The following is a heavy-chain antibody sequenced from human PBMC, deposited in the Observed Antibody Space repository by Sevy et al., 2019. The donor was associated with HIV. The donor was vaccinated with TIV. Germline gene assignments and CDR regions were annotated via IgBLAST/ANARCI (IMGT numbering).Heavy chain of an antibody. J-gene: IGHJ6*02. CDR1: GXXXSXYD. D-gene: IGHD5-12*01. Sequence: GGSLRLSCGASGXXXSXYDMHWVRQAAGKGLEWVSGIGXGGDAYYPGSVKGRFTISRENAKNSLYLQMNSRRAGDTAVYYXARSGXYSXXXXDVRGQXTTVTVSS. CDR3: ARSGXYSXXXXDV. V-gene: IGHV3-13*01. CDR2: IGXGGDA.